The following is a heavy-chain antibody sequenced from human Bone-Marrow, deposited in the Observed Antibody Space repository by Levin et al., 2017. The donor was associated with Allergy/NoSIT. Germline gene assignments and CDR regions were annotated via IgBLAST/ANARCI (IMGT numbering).Heavy chain of an antibody. CDR2: INHSGST. D-gene: IGHD3-9*01. CDR1: GGSFSDYY. Sequence: SQTLSLTCAVYGGSFSDYYWSWIRQPPGKGLEWIGVINHSGSTNRNPSLKSRVTISIDTSKNQYSLKLSTVTATDTAVYYCARAPHYDILTGYYTAGWFDPWGQGTLVTVSS. J-gene: IGHJ5*02. V-gene: IGHV4-34*01. CDR3: ARAPHYDILTGYYTAGWFDP.